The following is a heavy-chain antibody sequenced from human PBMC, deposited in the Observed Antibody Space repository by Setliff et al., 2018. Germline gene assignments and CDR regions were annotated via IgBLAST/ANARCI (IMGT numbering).Heavy chain of an antibody. J-gene: IGHJ5*02. CDR1: GLTFSKYA. CDR2: IKQDGSEI. V-gene: IGHV3-7*01. CDR3: ARDVYDSRTGQGGP. D-gene: IGHD3-3*01. Sequence: GGSLRLSCVASGLTFSKYAMTWVRQAPGKGLEGVASIKQDGSEIYYVDSVKGRFTIYRDNTKNSLYLQMNSLRAEDTAVYYCARDVYDSRTGQGGPWGQGTRGTV.